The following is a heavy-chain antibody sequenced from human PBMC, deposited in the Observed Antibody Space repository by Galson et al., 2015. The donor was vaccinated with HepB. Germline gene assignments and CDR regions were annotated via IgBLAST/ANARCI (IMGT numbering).Heavy chain of an antibody. V-gene: IGHV3-11*06. CDR2: ISSNTLYT. CDR3: ARVADADYGGHTHFDS. Sequence: SLRLSCAVSGFTFSDYYMSWIRQAPGKGLEWISYISSNTLYTNYADSVKGRFTISRDNAKTSLYLQINGLRAEDTAVYYCARVADADYGGHTHFDSWGQGTLVTVSS. D-gene: IGHD4-23*01. J-gene: IGHJ4*02. CDR1: GFTFSDYY.